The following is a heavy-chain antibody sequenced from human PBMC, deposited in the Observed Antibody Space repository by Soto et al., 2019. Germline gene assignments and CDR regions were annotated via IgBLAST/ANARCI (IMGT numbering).Heavy chain of an antibody. CDR2: IIPIFGTA. Sequence: QVQLVQSGAEVKKPGSSVKVSCKASGGTFSSYAISWVRQAPGQGLEWMGGIIPIFGTANYAQKFQGRVTITADESTSTAYMELSSPRSEDTAVYYCARVQLELRPDYYYGMDVWGQGTTVTVSS. CDR1: GGTFSSYA. J-gene: IGHJ6*02. D-gene: IGHD1-7*01. V-gene: IGHV1-69*12. CDR3: ARVQLELRPDYYYGMDV.